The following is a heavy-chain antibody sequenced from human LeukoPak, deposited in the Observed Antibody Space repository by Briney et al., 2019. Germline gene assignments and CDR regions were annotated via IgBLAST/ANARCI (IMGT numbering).Heavy chain of an antibody. CDR2: IDHRGNT. Sequence: SETLSLTCAISSGSFGGHYWSWIRHSPGKGLEWIGEIDHRGNTTYNPSLNSRITISVDPSKNHFSLRLTSVTAADTAIYYCATNRVESWGRGTLVTVSS. CDR3: ATNRVES. V-gene: IGHV4-34*01. J-gene: IGHJ4*02. CDR1: SGSFGGHY.